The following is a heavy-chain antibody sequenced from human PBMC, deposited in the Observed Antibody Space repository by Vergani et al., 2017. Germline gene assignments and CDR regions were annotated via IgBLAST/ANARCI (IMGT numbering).Heavy chain of an antibody. CDR3: AGSGRDRYCTNGVCYADDY. CDR1: GGTFSSYA. CDR2: IIPIFGTA. V-gene: IGHV1-69*06. J-gene: IGHJ4*02. D-gene: IGHD2-8*01. Sequence: QVQLVQSGAEVKKPGSSVKVSCKASGGTFSSYAISWVRQAPGQGLEWMGGIIPIFGTANYAQKFQGRVTITADKSTSTAYMELSSLRSEDTAVYYCAGSGRDRYCTNGVCYADDYWGQGTLVTVSS.